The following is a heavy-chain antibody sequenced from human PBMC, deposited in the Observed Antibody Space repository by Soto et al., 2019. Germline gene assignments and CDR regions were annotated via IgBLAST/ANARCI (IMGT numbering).Heavy chain of an antibody. CDR3: AKDQGITMVRGVIPLSGMDV. J-gene: IGHJ6*02. V-gene: IGHV3-23*01. CDR1: GFTFSSYA. Sequence: VGSLRLSCAASGFTFSSYAMSRVRQAPGKGLEWVSAISGSGGSTYYADSVKGRFTISRDNSKNTLYLQMNSLRAEDTAVYYCAKDQGITMVRGVIPLSGMDVWGQGTTVTVSS. D-gene: IGHD3-10*01. CDR2: ISGSGGST.